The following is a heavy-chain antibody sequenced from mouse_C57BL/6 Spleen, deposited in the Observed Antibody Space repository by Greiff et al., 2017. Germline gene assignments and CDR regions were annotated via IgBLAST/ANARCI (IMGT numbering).Heavy chain of an antibody. J-gene: IGHJ2*01. CDR3: ARHYGNYFDY. Sequence: EVKLQESGGGLVKPGGSLKLSCAASGFTFSDYGMHWVRQAPEKGLEWVAYISSGSSTIYYADTVKGRFTISRDNAKNTLFLQMTSLRSEDTAMYYCARHYGNYFDYWGQGTTLTVSS. D-gene: IGHD2-1*01. V-gene: IGHV5-17*01. CDR2: ISSGSSTI. CDR1: GFTFSDYG.